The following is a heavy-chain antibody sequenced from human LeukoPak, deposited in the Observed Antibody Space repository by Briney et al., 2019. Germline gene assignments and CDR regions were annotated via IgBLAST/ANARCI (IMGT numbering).Heavy chain of an antibody. D-gene: IGHD5-12*01. CDR1: GYTLTELS. Sequence: ASVKVSCKVSGYTLTELSMHWVRQAPGKGLEWMGGFDPEDGETIYAQKFQGRVTMTEDTSTDTAYMELSSLRSEDTAVHYCATALDIVATPGNYWGQGTLVTVSS. CDR2: FDPEDGET. CDR3: ATALDIVATPGNY. V-gene: IGHV1-24*01. J-gene: IGHJ4*02.